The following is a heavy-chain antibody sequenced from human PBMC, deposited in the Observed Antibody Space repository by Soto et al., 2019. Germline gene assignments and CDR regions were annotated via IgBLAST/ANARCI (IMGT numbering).Heavy chain of an antibody. J-gene: IGHJ6*02. Sequence: GASVKVSCKASGYTFTSYYMHWVRQAPGQGLEWMGIINPSGDSTSYAQKFQGRVTMTRDTSTSTVYMELSSLRSEDTAVYYCARDGYHYYYGMDVWGQGTTVTVSS. CDR1: GYTFTSYY. D-gene: IGHD3-22*01. V-gene: IGHV1-46*01. CDR3: ARDGYHYYYGMDV. CDR2: INPSGDST.